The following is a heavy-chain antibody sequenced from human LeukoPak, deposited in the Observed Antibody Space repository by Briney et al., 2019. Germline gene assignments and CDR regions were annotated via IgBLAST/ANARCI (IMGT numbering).Heavy chain of an antibody. V-gene: IGHV3-7*01. J-gene: IGHJ4*02. Sequence: GGSLRLSCAASGFIVNGYWMSWVRQAPGKGLEWVANIKKDGSDKYYVDSVKGRFSISRDNAKNSLYLQMNSLRAEDTAVYYCAGSSTPRIFDYWGQGTLVTVSS. D-gene: IGHD2-15*01. CDR1: GFIVNGYW. CDR3: AGSSTPRIFDY. CDR2: IKKDGSDK.